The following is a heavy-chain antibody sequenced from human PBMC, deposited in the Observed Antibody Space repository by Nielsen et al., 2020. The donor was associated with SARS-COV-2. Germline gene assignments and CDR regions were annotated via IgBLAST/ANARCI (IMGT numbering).Heavy chain of an antibody. J-gene: IGHJ4*02. Sequence: ASVKVSCKASGYPFNTYAISWVRQAPGQELEWMGWIYPNNGHTDYAQKVQGSVTMTTDTSTSTAYMELRSLRADDTAVYYCARNLRASYNILTGYYNDYWGQGTLVSVSS. CDR1: GYPFNTYA. D-gene: IGHD3-9*01. V-gene: IGHV1-18*04. CDR3: ARNLRASYNILTGYYNDY. CDR2: IYPNNGHT.